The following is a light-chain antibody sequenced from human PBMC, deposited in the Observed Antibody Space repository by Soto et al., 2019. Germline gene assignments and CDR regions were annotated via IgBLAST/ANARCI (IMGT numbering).Light chain of an antibody. CDR3: QQYSSYSPT. Sequence: DIYMTQSPSTLSASVGVRVTITCRASQTILTWLAWYQQKPGRAPKLLMYDTSNLETGVPSRFSGSGSGTEFTLTISSLQPDDFATYYCQQYSSYSPTFGQGTKVEI. CDR1: QTILTW. J-gene: IGKJ1*01. V-gene: IGKV1-5*01. CDR2: DTS.